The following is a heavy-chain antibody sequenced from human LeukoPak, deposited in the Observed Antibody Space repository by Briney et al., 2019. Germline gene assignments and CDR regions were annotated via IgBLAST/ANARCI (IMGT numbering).Heavy chain of an antibody. Sequence: SETLSLTCTVSGGSISSSPYYWGWIRQPPGKGLEWIGSIYYSGTTHYNPSLKSRVTISVDTSKNQFSLKLSSVTAADTAVYYCARDRVLWYYYYYMDVWGKGTTVTVSS. J-gene: IGHJ6*03. CDR1: GGSISSSPYY. CDR3: ARDRVLWYYYYYMDV. V-gene: IGHV4-39*07. CDR2: IYYSGTT.